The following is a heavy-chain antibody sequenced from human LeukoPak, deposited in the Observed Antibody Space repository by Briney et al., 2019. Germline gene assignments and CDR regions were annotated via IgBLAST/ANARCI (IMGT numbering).Heavy chain of an antibody. J-gene: IGHJ4*02. Sequence: ASVKVSCKASGYTFTSYAINWVRQAPGQGLEWMGIINPSGGSTSYAQKFQGRVTMTRDTSTSTVYMELSSLRSEDTAVYYCARDLARYSGSYHYGHPDYWGQGTLVTVSS. CDR3: ARDLARYSGSYHYGHPDY. V-gene: IGHV1-46*01. D-gene: IGHD1-26*01. CDR2: INPSGGST. CDR1: GYTFTSYA.